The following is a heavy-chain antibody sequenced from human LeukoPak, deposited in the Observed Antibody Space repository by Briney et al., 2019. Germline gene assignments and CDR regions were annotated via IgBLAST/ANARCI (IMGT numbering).Heavy chain of an antibody. D-gene: IGHD5-18*01. CDR1: GDSISRYY. V-gene: IGHV4-4*07. Sequence: PSETLSLTCSVSGDSISRYYWSWVRQPAGKGLEWIGRVYTSGSTTTNPSLKSRVTMSLDTSKNQFSLKLSSVTAADTAVYYCARAGLGYSYGFDYWGQGTLVTVSS. CDR2: VYTSGST. CDR3: ARAGLGYSYGFDY. J-gene: IGHJ4*02.